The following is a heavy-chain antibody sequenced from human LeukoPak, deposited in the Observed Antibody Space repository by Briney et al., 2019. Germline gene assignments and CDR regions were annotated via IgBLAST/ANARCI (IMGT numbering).Heavy chain of an antibody. J-gene: IGHJ3*02. V-gene: IGHV1-8*01. Sequence: GASVTVSCKASGYTFTSYDINWVRQAPGQGLEWMGWMNPNSGNTGYAQKFQGRVTMTRNTSISTAYMELSSLRSEDTAVYYCARGSRITIFGVVDAFDIWGQGTMVTVSS. CDR2: MNPNSGNT. CDR1: GYTFTSYD. D-gene: IGHD3-3*01. CDR3: ARGSRITIFGVVDAFDI.